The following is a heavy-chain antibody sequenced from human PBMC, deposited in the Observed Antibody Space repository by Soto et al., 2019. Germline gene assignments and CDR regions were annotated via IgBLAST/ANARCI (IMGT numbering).Heavy chain of an antibody. Sequence: PGGSLRLSCVTSGMTFADYNMNWVRQAPGKGLEWVSTISRSSTYFYYADSVKGRFTVSRDDAKNSLFLHMGGLTTDDTGVYFCVRDISGPAERNWFDPSGQETLVTLSS. CDR3: VRDISGPAERNWFDP. CDR2: ISRSSTYF. J-gene: IGHJ5*02. CDR1: GMTFADYN. V-gene: IGHV3-21*01. D-gene: IGHD6-19*01.